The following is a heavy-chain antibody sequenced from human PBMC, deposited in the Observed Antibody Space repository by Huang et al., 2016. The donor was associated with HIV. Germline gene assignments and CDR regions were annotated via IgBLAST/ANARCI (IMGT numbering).Heavy chain of an antibody. D-gene: IGHD6-19*01. CDR2: ISYDGSNT. CDR3: ALKGDSSGWEYFRH. J-gene: IGHJ1*01. Sequence: QVQLVESGGGVVQPGRSLRLSCAASGFIFSNYGMHGVREAPGKGLEWLELISYDGSNTYYTDSVKGRFSISRDNSKNTLYLQMNSLRAEDTAVYYCALKGDSSGWEYFRHWGQGTLVTVSS. V-gene: IGHV3-30*03. CDR1: GFIFSNYG.